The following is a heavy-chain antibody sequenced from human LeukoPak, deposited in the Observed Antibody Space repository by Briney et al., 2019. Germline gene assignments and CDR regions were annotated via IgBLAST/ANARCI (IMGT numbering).Heavy chain of an antibody. J-gene: IGHJ4*02. CDR3: ARESVYSSGWYMPFDY. D-gene: IGHD6-19*01. Sequence: SETLSLTCAVYGGSFSGYYWSWIRQPPGKGLEWIGEINHSGSTNYNPSLKSRVTISVDTSKNQFSLKLSSVTAADTAVYYRARESVYSSGWYMPFDYWGQGTLVTVSP. CDR1: GGSFSGYY. CDR2: INHSGST. V-gene: IGHV4-34*01.